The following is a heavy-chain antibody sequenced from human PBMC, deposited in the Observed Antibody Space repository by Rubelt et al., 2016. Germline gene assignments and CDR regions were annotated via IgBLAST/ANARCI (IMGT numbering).Heavy chain of an antibody. CDR3: ATVDEGVVVTSHAFDF. D-gene: IGHD2-21*02. CDR1: GFTFSSYG. V-gene: IGHV3-30*03. J-gene: IGHJ3*01. Sequence: VQLLESGGGLIQPGGSLRLSCAASGFTFSSYGMHWVRQAPGEGLEWVAVISYDGSNKYYADSVKGRFTISRDNSKNTLYLQMNSLRAEDTAMYYCATVDEGVVVTSHAFDFWGRGTMVTVSS. CDR2: ISYDGSNK.